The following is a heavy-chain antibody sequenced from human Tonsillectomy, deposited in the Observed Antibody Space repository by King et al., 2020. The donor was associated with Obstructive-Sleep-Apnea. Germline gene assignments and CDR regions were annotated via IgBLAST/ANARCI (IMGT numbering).Heavy chain of an antibody. Sequence: VQLQESGPGLVKPSDTLSLTCAVSRYSISSSNWWGWIRQPPGKGLDWIGYIYYSGSTDYNPSLKRRVTMSVDTSKDQFSLKLSSVTAEDTAVYYCARIGRGDGYNLSNWYFDLWGRGTLVTVSS. V-gene: IGHV4-28*01. CDR1: RYSISSSNW. CDR3: ARIGRGDGYNLSNWYFDL. CDR2: IYYSGST. J-gene: IGHJ2*01. D-gene: IGHD5-24*01.